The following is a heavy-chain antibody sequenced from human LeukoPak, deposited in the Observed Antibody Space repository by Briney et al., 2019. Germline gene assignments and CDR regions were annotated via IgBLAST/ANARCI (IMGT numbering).Heavy chain of an antibody. CDR3: AGRFGDSLYLFDY. CDR2: ISSSSDNI. CDR1: GFTFSRYS. J-gene: IGHJ4*02. D-gene: IGHD3-10*01. V-gene: IGHV3-21*01. Sequence: GGSLRLSCAASGFTFSRYSMNWVRQAPGKGLEWVSSISSSSDNIYYAESVKGRFTISRDNAKNSLYLQMNSLRAEDTAVYYCAGRFGDSLYLFDYWGQGTLVTVSS.